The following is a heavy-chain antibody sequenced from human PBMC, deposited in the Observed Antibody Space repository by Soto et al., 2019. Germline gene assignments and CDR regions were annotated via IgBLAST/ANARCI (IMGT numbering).Heavy chain of an antibody. Sequence: GSLRLSCVASEFTFSNYAMSWVRQAPGKGLEWVANIKQDGSEKYYVDSVKGRFTISRDNAKNSLYLQMNSLRAEDTAVYYCARDGGDSEGATLRDDAFDIWGQGTMVTVS. J-gene: IGHJ3*02. D-gene: IGHD1-26*01. V-gene: IGHV3-7*01. CDR2: IKQDGSEK. CDR1: EFTFSNYA. CDR3: ARDGGDSEGATLRDDAFDI.